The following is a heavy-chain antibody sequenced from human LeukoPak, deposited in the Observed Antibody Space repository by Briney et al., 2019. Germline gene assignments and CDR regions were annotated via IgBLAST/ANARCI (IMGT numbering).Heavy chain of an antibody. J-gene: IGHJ3*02. Sequence: GGSLRLSCAASGFSFSTYTMNWVRQAPGKGLEWVSSISGSSSYINYADSVKGRFTISRDNAQNSLFLQLNSLRAEDTAVYYCARDPYSSGWYKDAFDIWGQGTMVTVSS. D-gene: IGHD6-19*01. V-gene: IGHV3-21*01. CDR3: ARDPYSSGWYKDAFDI. CDR1: GFSFSTYT. CDR2: ISGSSSYI.